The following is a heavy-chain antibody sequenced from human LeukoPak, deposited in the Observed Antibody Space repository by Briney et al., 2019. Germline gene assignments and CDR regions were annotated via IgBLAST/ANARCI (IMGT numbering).Heavy chain of an antibody. Sequence: SETLSLTCTVSGGSLTTSTYFWGWIRQPPGKGLEWIGSIYYSRSIYYSPSLKSRVTISVDTSKNQFSLKVTSVTAADTAVYYCARRPMGGSYDYWGQGTLVTVSS. CDR1: GGSLTTSTYF. V-gene: IGHV4-39*07. D-gene: IGHD1-26*01. J-gene: IGHJ4*02. CDR2: IYYSRSI. CDR3: ARRPMGGSYDY.